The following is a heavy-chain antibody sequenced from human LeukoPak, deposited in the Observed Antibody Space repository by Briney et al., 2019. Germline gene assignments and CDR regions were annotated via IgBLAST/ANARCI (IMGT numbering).Heavy chain of an antibody. D-gene: IGHD3-22*01. V-gene: IGHV4-59*08. J-gene: IGHJ2*01. CDR1: GGSISSYY. Sequence: SETLSLTCSASGGSISSYYWSWVRQPTGKGLEWIGYIHYTGSTNYNPSLKSRVTMSLDTSNNQFSLELMSVTAADTAVYYCARWNYFDNSGYYSDWYFDLWGRGTLVTVSS. CDR2: IHYTGST. CDR3: ARWNYFDNSGYYSDWYFDL.